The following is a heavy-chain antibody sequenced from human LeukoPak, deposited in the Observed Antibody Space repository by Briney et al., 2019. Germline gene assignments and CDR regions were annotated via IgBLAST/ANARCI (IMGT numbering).Heavy chain of an antibody. Sequence: SETLSLTCAVYGGSFSGYYWSWIRQPPGKGLEWIGGINHSGSTNYNPSLKSRVTISVDTSKNQFSLKLSSVTAADTAVYYCARGLEDYVWGSYRLWGQGTLVTVSS. CDR1: GGSFSGYY. J-gene: IGHJ4*02. CDR2: INHSGST. CDR3: ARGLEDYVWGSYRL. D-gene: IGHD3-16*02. V-gene: IGHV4-34*01.